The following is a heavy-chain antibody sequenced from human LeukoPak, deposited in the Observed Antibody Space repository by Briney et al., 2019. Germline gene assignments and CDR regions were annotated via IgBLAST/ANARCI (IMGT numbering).Heavy chain of an antibody. Sequence: PSETLSLTCAVYGESMTGHYWTWIRQPPGKRLEWIGEIHHSGGINSNPSPKNRVTMSIDMSKNQFSLKLKSVTAADTAVYYCARATASGSGRAYDHWAQGNLVPVSS. D-gene: IGHD3-10*01. CDR3: ARATASGSGRAYDH. V-gene: IGHV4-34*01. CDR2: IHHSGGI. CDR1: GESMTGHY. J-gene: IGHJ4*02.